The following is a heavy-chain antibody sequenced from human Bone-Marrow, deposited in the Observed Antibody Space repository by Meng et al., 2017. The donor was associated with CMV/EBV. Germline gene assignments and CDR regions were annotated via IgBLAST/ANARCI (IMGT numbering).Heavy chain of an antibody. V-gene: IGHV1-69*10. J-gene: IGHJ5*02. CDR3: ARLISAGTRVAGADP. D-gene: IGHD1-7*01. CDR1: GGTFGTDG. Sequence: SGGTFGTDGVGWVRQAPGQGLEWMGGIIPVLGIAKTAQQLQDRLTITADKSANIVYMDLSSLRSEDTAMYYCARLISAGTRVAGADPWGQGTLVTVSS. CDR2: IIPVLGIA.